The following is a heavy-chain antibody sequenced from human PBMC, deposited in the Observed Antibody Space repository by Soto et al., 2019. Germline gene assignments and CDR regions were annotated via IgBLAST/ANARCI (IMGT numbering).Heavy chain of an antibody. J-gene: IGHJ4*02. Sequence: QITLKESGPTLVKPTQTLTLTCTFSGFSLSTSGVGVGWIRQPPGKALEWLALIYWDDDKRYSPSLKSRLTITKDTSKNQVVLTMNNMDPVDTATYYCAHSALHMITFGGVGVTGYDYWGQGTLVTVSS. CDR2: IYWDDDK. D-gene: IGHD3-16*01. CDR1: GFSLSTSGVG. CDR3: AHSALHMITFGGVGVTGYDY. V-gene: IGHV2-5*02.